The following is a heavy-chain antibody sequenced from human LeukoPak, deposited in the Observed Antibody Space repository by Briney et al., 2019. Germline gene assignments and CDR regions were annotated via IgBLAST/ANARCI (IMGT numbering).Heavy chain of an antibody. Sequence: AGSLRISCAASGFTFSGYWMHWVRHAQGKGLVWVSRIKSDGSYTTYADSVKGRFTISRDNAKNTLYLQMNSLRAEDTAVYYCARDVRGGYHDYWGQGTLVTVSS. J-gene: IGHJ4*02. CDR2: IKSDGSYT. V-gene: IGHV3-74*01. CDR1: GFTFSGYW. D-gene: IGHD5-18*01. CDR3: ARDVRGGYHDY.